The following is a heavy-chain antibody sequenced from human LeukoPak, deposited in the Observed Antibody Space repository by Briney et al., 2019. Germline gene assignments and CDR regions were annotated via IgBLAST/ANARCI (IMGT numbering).Heavy chain of an antibody. CDR2: INPNSGGT. V-gene: IGHV1-2*02. J-gene: IGHJ4*02. D-gene: IGHD1-26*01. CDR1: GYTFSGYY. CDR3: ARGGYSGTEQPNDY. Sequence: VSSVKVSCKSSGYTFSGYYMHWVRQAPGQGLEWMGWINPNSGGTYYTQKFQGRVTMTRDTSISTASMELSSLRSDDTAVYYCARGGYSGTEQPNDYWGQGTLVTVSS.